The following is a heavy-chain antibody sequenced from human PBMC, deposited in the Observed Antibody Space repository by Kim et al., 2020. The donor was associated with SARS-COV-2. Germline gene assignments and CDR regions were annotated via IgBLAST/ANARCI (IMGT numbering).Heavy chain of an antibody. CDR3: ARDRRDYGDTGDWYFDL. Sequence: GGSLRLSCVASGFTFSSYDMHWVRQATGKGLEWVSAIGTAGDTYYPGSVKGRFTISRENAKNSLYLQMNSLRAGDTAVYYCARDRRDYGDTGDWYFDLWGRGTLVTVSS. V-gene: IGHV3-13*01. J-gene: IGHJ2*01. CDR1: GFTFSSYD. D-gene: IGHD4-17*01. CDR2: IGTAGDT.